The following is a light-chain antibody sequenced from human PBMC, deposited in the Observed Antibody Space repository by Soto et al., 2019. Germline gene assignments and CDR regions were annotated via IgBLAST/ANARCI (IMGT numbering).Light chain of an antibody. CDR2: GAS. J-gene: IGKJ1*01. V-gene: IGKV3D-20*02. CDR3: LQRSVWPWT. Sequence: EIVLTQSPGTLSLSPGEGATLSCRASQSVGRNYLAWFQQKPGQPPRLLISGASSRAAGIPDKFSGSGSGTDFTLTISSLEPEDFAVYYCLQRSVWPWTFGQGTRLEVK. CDR1: QSVGRNY.